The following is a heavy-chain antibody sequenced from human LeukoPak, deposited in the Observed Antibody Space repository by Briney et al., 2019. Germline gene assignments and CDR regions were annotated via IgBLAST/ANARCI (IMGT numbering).Heavy chain of an antibody. Sequence: PGRSLRLSCAASGFTFSSYGMHWVRQAPGKGLEWVAVISYDGSNKHYADSVKGRFTISRDNSKNTLYLQMNGLRAEDTAVYYCAKDLTTVTLFTLDYWGQGTLVTVSS. D-gene: IGHD4-17*01. CDR3: AKDLTTVTLFTLDY. J-gene: IGHJ4*02. V-gene: IGHV3-30*18. CDR1: GFTFSSYG. CDR2: ISYDGSNK.